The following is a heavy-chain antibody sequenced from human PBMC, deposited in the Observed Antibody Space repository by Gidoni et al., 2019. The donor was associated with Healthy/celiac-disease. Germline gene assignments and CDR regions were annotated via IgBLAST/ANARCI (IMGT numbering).Heavy chain of an antibody. CDR1: GYTFTGYY. CDR3: ARDPIYSSSWLDY. CDR2: INTNRGGT. Sequence: QVQLVQSGAEVKKPGASVQVSCPASGYTFTGYYMHWVRQAPGQGLEWMGWINTNRGGTNYAQKFQGRVTMTRDTSISTDYMERSRLRSDDTAVYYCARDPIYSSSWLDYWGQGTLVTVSS. V-gene: IGHV1-2*02. D-gene: IGHD6-13*01. J-gene: IGHJ4*02.